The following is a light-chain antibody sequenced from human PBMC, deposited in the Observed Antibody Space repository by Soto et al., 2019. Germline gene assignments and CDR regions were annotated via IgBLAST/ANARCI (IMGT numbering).Light chain of an antibody. Sequence: DGVITQTPLSLSVAPGQPASISCKSSQSLLHITGETFLFWYLQEPGQSPQLLIYEVSTRVSGVPDRFSGSGSGTDFTLEISRVETDDVGIYYCMQSTQLPPTFGQGTRLEIK. V-gene: IGKV2D-29*02. CDR2: EVS. J-gene: IGKJ5*01. CDR3: MQSTQLPPT. CDR1: QSLLHITGETF.